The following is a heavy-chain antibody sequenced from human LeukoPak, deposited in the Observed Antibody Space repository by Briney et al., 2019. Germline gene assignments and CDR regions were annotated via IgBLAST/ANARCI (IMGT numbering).Heavy chain of an antibody. D-gene: IGHD3-9*01. CDR3: ARDAISTRGYYYYMDV. J-gene: IGHJ6*03. Sequence: PSETLSLTCTVSGGSISSYYWSWIRQPAGKGLEWIGRIYTSGSTNYNPSLKSRVTMSVDTSKNQFSLKLSSVTAADTAVYYCARDAISTRGYYYYMDVWGKGTTVTISS. CDR2: IYTSGST. V-gene: IGHV4-4*07. CDR1: GGSISSYY.